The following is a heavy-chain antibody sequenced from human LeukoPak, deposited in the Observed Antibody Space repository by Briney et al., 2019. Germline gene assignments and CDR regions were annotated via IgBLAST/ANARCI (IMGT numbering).Heavy chain of an antibody. CDR2: IYYSGST. CDR1: GDSINTYY. CDR3: ARACSAATCPFDH. D-gene: IGHD2-15*01. Sequence: SETLSLTCTVSGDSINTYYWSWIRQPPGKGLEWIGYIYYSGSTSYNPSLKSRLTMSVDTSRNQFSLKLSSVTAADTAVYYCARACSAATCPFDHWGQGTLVTVSS. V-gene: IGHV4-59*01. J-gene: IGHJ4*02.